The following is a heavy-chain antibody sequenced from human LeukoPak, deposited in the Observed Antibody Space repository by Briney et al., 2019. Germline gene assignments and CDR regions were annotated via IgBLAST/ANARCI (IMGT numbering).Heavy chain of an antibody. CDR3: AQLAVASGVPNDY. CDR1: GFTFSSYS. Sequence: GGSLRLSCAASGFTFSSYSMNWVRQAPGKGLEWVSSISSSSSSYIYYADSVKGRFTISRDNAKNSLYLQMNSLRAEDTAVYYCAQLAVASGVPNDYWGQGTLVTVSS. V-gene: IGHV3-21*01. CDR2: ISSSSSSYI. D-gene: IGHD6-19*01. J-gene: IGHJ4*02.